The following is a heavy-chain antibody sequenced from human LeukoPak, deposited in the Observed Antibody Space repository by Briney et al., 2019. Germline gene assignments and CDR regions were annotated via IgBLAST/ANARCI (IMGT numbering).Heavy chain of an antibody. CDR1: DGSFSGYY. D-gene: IGHD3-16*01. J-gene: IGHJ5*02. CDR3: AGFIWGIGFDP. Sequence: SETLSLTCAVYDGSFSGYYWSWIRQPPGKGLEWIGEIYHSGRTNSNPSHKSRVTISVDTSKNRFSLKLTSVTAADTAVYYCAGFIWGIGFDPWGQGTLVTVSS. V-gene: IGHV4-34*01. CDR2: IYHSGRT.